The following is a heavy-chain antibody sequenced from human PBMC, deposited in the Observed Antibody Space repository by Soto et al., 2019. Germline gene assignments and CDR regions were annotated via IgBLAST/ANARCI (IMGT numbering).Heavy chain of an antibody. J-gene: IGHJ6*02. D-gene: IGHD1-26*01. V-gene: IGHV4-31*03. CDR2: IYYSGST. CDR3: ARGERAPWPRMDV. CDR1: GGSISSGGYY. Sequence: QVQLQESGPGLVKPSQTLSLTCTVSGGSISSGGYYWSWIRQHPGKGLEWIGYIYYSGSTYYNPSRKSRVTISVDPAKNQVSLKLSSVTAADTAVYYRARGERAPWPRMDVWGQGTTVTVSS.